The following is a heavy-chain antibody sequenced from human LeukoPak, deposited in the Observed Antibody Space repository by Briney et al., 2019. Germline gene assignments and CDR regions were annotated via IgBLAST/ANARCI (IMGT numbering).Heavy chain of an antibody. D-gene: IGHD6-6*01. CDR3: ARGGAYSSSFDP. J-gene: IGHJ5*02. CDR1: GASLNGHY. CDR2: IYYSGST. Sequence: PSETLSLTCAVYGASLNGHYWSWIRQPPGKGLEWIGYIYYSGSTNYNPSLKSRVTISVDTSKNQFSLKLSSVTAADTAVYYCARGGAYSSSFDPWGQGTLVTVSS. V-gene: IGHV4-59*11.